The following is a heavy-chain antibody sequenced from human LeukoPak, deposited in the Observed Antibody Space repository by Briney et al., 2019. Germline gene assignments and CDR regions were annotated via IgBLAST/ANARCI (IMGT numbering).Heavy chain of an antibody. V-gene: IGHV3-7*01. D-gene: IGHD3-3*01. Sequence: GGSLRLSCAASGFTFSSYWMSWVRQAPGKGLEWVANIKQDGSEKYYVDSVKGRFTISRDNAKNSLYLQMNSLRAEDTAVYYCARDRKDFWSGYYTRTSWGFDYWGQGTLVTVSS. CDR2: IKQDGSEK. J-gene: IGHJ4*02. CDR3: ARDRKDFWSGYYTRTSWGFDY. CDR1: GFTFSSYW.